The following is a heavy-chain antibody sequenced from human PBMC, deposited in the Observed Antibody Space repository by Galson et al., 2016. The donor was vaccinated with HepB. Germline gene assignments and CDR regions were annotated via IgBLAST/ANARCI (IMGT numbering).Heavy chain of an antibody. J-gene: IGHJ5*02. D-gene: IGHD3-10*01. CDR1: GFSFSDYS. CDR2: ISSGGSHI. Sequence: SLRLSCAASGFSFSDYSMNWVRQAPGKGLEWVSSISSGGSHIYYADSVKGRFIISRDNAKNSLYLQMNSLRAEDTSVYYCARSELLPANWFDPWGQGTVVTVSS. CDR3: ARSELLPANWFDP. V-gene: IGHV3-21*01.